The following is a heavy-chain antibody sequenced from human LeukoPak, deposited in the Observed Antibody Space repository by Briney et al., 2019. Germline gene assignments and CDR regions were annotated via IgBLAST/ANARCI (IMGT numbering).Heavy chain of an antibody. J-gene: IGHJ4*02. V-gene: IGHV1-8*01. CDR2: MNPNSGNT. CDR3: ARGGSGYYYDSSGYSDY. Sequence: ASVKVSCTASGYTFTSYDINWVRQATGQGLEWMGWMNPNSGNTGYAQKFQGRVTMTRNTSISTAYMELSSLRSEDTAVYYCARGGSGYYYDSSGYSDYWGQGTLVTVSS. CDR1: GYTFTSYD. D-gene: IGHD3-22*01.